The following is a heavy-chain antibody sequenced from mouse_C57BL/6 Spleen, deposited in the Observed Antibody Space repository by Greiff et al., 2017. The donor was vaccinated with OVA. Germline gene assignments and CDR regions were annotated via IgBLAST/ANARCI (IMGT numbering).Heavy chain of an antibody. D-gene: IGHD1-1*01. CDR1: GYTFTDYN. CDR3: ATFMYYGNAMDY. Sequence: VQLQQSGPELVKPGASVKMSCKASGYTFTDYNMHWVKQSHGKSLEWIGYINPNNGGTSYNQKFKGKATLTVNKSSSTAYMELRSLTSEDSAVYYCATFMYYGNAMDYWGQGTSVTVSS. V-gene: IGHV1-22*01. J-gene: IGHJ4*01. CDR2: INPNNGGT.